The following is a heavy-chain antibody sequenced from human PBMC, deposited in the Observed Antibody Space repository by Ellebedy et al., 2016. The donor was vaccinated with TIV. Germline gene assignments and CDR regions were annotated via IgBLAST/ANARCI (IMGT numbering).Heavy chain of an antibody. D-gene: IGHD3-22*01. J-gene: IGHJ4*02. Sequence: SETLSLXCSVSGDSIRSYFWGWIRQPPGEGLDCIGYISHSGRTNYNPSLKSRLTISSDTSKNQFSLQLRSVTAADTALYYCARMRSSGYLDYWGQGNLVTVSS. CDR3: ARMRSSGYLDY. CDR1: GDSIRSYF. CDR2: ISHSGRT. V-gene: IGHV4-59*13.